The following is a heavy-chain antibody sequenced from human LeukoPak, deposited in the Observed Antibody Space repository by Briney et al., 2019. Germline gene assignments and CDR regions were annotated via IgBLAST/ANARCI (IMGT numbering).Heavy chain of an antibody. D-gene: IGHD3-10*01. CDR2: INHSGST. J-gene: IGHJ5*02. CDR1: GGSFSGYY. CDR3: ARRGPPRTMLRGVKSGWFDP. V-gene: IGHV4-34*01. Sequence: SETLSLTCGVYGGSFSGYYWNWIRQSPGKGLEWIGEINHSGSTNYNPSLKSRVTISVDTSKNQFSLKLSSVTAADTAVYYCARRGPPRTMLRGVKSGWFDPWGQGTLVTVSS.